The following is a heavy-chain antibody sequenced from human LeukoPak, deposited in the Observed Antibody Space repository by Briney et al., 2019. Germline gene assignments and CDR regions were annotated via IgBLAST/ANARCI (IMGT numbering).Heavy chain of an antibody. CDR3: AKDLDSSGPDFDY. D-gene: IGHD3-22*01. CDR1: GFTFSSYG. CDR2: ISYDGSNK. V-gene: IGHV3-30*18. Sequence: PGGSLRLSCASPGFTFSSYGMHWVRQAPGKGLEWVAFISYDGSNKYYADSVKGRFTISRDNSKNTLYLQMNSLRAEDTAVYYCAKDLDSSGPDFDYWGQGTLVTVSS. J-gene: IGHJ4*02.